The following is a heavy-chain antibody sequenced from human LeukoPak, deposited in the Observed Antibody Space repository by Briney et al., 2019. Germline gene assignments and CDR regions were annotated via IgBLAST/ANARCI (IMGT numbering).Heavy chain of an antibody. CDR2: IIPIFGTA. CDR1: GGTLSSYA. CDR3: ARDSPGPYCSGGSCYPLEYFQH. D-gene: IGHD2-15*01. V-gene: IGHV1-69*01. Sequence: SVKVSCKASGGTLSSYAISWVRQAPGQGLEWMGGIIPIFGTANYAQKFQGRVTITADESTSTAYMELSSLRSEDTAVYYCARDSPGPYCSGGSCYPLEYFQHWGQGTLVTVSS. J-gene: IGHJ1*01.